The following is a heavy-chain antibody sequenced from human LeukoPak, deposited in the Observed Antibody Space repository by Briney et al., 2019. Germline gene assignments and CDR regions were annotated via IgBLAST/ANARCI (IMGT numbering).Heavy chain of an antibody. CDR1: GGSISSYY. CDR3: ARFNDKSGSYSFDY. V-gene: IGHV4-59*01. J-gene: IGHJ4*02. CDR2: IYYSGST. D-gene: IGHD1-26*01. Sequence: SETLSLTCTVSGGSISSYYWSWIRQPPGKGLEWIDYIYYSGSTNYNPSLKSRVAISVDTSKNQFSLKLSSVTAADTAAYYCARFNDKSGSYSFDYWGQGTLVTVSS.